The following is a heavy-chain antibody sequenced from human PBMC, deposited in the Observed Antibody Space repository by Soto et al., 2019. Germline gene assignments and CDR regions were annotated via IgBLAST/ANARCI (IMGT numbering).Heavy chain of an antibody. CDR2: IYYSGST. CDR3: ARGRGSGSSFYYYGMDV. Sequence: SETLSLTCTVSGGSISSYYWSWIRQPPGKGLEWIGYIYYSGSTNYNPSLKSRVTISVDTSKNQFSLKLSSVAAADTAVYYCARGRGSGSSFYYYGMDVWGQGTTVTVSS. J-gene: IGHJ6*02. CDR1: GGSISSYY. D-gene: IGHD3-10*01. V-gene: IGHV4-59*01.